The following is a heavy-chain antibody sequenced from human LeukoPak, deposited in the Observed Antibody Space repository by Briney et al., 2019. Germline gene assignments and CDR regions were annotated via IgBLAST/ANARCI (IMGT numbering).Heavy chain of an antibody. V-gene: IGHV3-48*03. Sequence: GGSLRLSCAASGFTFSSYEMNWVRQAPGKGLEWVSYISSSGSTIYYADSVKGRFTISRDNAKNSLYLQMNSLRAEDTAVYYCARANTLGYCSSTSCFGFDYWGQGTLVTVSS. CDR1: GFTFSSYE. D-gene: IGHD2-2*01. J-gene: IGHJ4*02. CDR3: ARANTLGYCSSTSCFGFDY. CDR2: ISSSGSTI.